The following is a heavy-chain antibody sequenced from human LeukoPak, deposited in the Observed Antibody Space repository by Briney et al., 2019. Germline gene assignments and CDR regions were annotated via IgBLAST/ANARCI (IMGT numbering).Heavy chain of an antibody. CDR2: IYYSGST. Sequence: SETLSLTCTVSGGSISSYYWGWIRQPPGKGLEWIGSIYYSGSTYYNPSLKSRVTISVDTSKNQFSLKLSSVTAADTAVYYCARLLTNLLGWFDPWGQGTLVTVSS. V-gene: IGHV4-39*01. J-gene: IGHJ5*02. CDR3: ARLLTNLLGWFDP. D-gene: IGHD2-8*01. CDR1: GGSISSYY.